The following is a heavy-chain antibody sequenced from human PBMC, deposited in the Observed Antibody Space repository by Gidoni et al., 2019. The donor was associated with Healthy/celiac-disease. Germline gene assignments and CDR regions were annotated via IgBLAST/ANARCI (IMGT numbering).Heavy chain of an antibody. CDR1: GFTFSSYG. CDR3: ARETSSSSWYSSWFDP. Sequence: QVQLVESGGGVVQPGRSLRLSCAASGFTFSSYGMHWVRQAPGKGLEWVAVIWYDGSNKYYADSVKGRFTISRDNSKNTLYLQMNSLRAEDTAVYYCARETSSSSWYSSWFDPWGQGTLVTVSS. CDR2: IWYDGSNK. V-gene: IGHV3-33*01. J-gene: IGHJ5*02. D-gene: IGHD6-13*01.